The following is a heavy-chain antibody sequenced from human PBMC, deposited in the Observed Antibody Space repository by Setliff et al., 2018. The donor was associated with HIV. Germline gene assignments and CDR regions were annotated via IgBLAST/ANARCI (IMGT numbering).Heavy chain of an antibody. Sequence: GALRLSCATSGFTFTSYGMAWVRQAPGKGLEWVAIIAYDGSDQYYGVSVRGRFTISRDNSNNTLYLQMNSLRAEDTAMYYCARDRRRYDIVTLHYMDVWGKGTTVTVSS. D-gene: IGHD3-9*01. CDR1: GFTFTSYG. CDR2: IAYDGSDQ. J-gene: IGHJ6*03. V-gene: IGHV3-33*05. CDR3: ARDRRRYDIVTLHYMDV.